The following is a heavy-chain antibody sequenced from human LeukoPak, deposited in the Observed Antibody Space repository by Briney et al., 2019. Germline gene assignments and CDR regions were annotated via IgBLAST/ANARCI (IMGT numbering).Heavy chain of an antibody. Sequence: GGSLRLSCAASGFTFSSYWMSWVRQAPGKGLEWVANIKQDGSEKYYVDSVKGRFTISRDNSMNTFFLQMNSLRAEDTALYYCARILLTGTGRGYSDYWGQGVLVTVSS. J-gene: IGHJ4*02. CDR1: GFTFSSYW. D-gene: IGHD1-7*01. V-gene: IGHV3-7*03. CDR2: IKQDGSEK. CDR3: ARILLTGTGRGYSDY.